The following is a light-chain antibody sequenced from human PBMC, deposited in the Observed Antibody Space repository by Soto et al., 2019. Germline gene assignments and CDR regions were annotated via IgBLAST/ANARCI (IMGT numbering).Light chain of an antibody. CDR3: SSYTSSSSLI. V-gene: IGLV2-14*03. CDR1: SSDVGDYNF. Sequence: QSALTQPASVSGSPGQSITISCTGTSSDVGDYNFVSWYQQHPGKAPKLMIYDVSNRPSGVSNRFSASQSGNTASLTISGLQAEDEADYYCSSYTSSSSLIFGTGTKLTVL. CDR2: DVS. J-gene: IGLJ1*01.